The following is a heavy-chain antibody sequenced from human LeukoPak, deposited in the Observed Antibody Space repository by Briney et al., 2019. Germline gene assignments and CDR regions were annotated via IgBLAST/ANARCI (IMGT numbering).Heavy chain of an antibody. D-gene: IGHD2-2*01. CDR2: INPSGGST. V-gene: IGHV1-46*01. CDR3: AAYAVVPAAIWPFDY. Sequence: ASVKVSCKASGYTFTSYYMHWVRQAPGQGLEWMGIINPSGGSTSYAQKFQGRVTMTRDTSTSTVYMELSSLRSEDTAVYYCAAYAVVPAAIWPFDYWGQGTLVTVSS. J-gene: IGHJ4*02. CDR1: GYTFTSYY.